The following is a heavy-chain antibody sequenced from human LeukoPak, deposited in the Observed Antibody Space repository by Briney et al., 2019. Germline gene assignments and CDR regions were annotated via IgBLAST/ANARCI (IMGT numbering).Heavy chain of an antibody. J-gene: IGHJ4*02. Sequence: ASVKVSCKASGYTFTGYYMHWVRQAPGQGLEWMGWINPNSGNTGYAQKFQGRVTMTRNTSISTAYMELSSLRSEDTAVYYCARGAGDYDSSGYYVFYDYWGQGTLVTVSS. V-gene: IGHV1-8*02. CDR2: INPNSGNT. CDR3: ARGAGDYDSSGYYVFYDY. D-gene: IGHD3-22*01. CDR1: GYTFTGYY.